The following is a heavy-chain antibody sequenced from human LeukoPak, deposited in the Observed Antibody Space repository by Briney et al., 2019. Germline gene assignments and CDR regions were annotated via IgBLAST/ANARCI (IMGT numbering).Heavy chain of an antibody. Sequence: ASVKVSCKASGYTFTGYYMHWVRQAPGQGFEWMGWINPNSGGTNYAQKLQGRVTMTSDTSISTAYMELNRLRSDDTAVYYCARPPGRDGYNRYDYWGQGTLVTVSS. J-gene: IGHJ4*02. D-gene: IGHD5-24*01. V-gene: IGHV1-2*02. CDR1: GYTFTGYY. CDR2: INPNSGGT. CDR3: ARPPGRDGYNRYDY.